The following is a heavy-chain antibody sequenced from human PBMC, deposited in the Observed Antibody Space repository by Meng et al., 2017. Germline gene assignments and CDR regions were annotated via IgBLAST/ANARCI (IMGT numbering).Heavy chain of an antibody. V-gene: IGHV3-73*02. D-gene: IGHD4-17*01. CDR1: GCPFSGSA. CDR3: SRLETTSFDY. CDR2: IRSKANNYAT. J-gene: IGHJ4*02. Sequence: APLGASGEGFVPPGGSLQRHCDASGCPFSGSAMHRLRQSSGKGLEWVGRIRSKANNYATAYAASVIGRFTISRDDSKNTAYLQMNSLKTEDTAVYYCSRLETTSFDYWGQGILVTVSS.